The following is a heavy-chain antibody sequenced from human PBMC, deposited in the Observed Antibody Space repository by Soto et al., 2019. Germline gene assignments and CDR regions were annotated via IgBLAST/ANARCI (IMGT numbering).Heavy chain of an antibody. CDR1: GGSFSGYY. CDR2: INHSGST. Sequence: QVQLQQWGAGLLKPSETLSLTCAVYGGSFSGYYWSWIRQPPGKGLEWIGEINHSGSTNYNPSLKSRVTISVDTSKNQLSLKLSSVTAADTAVYYCARGGLTAYYFDYWGQGTLVTVSS. J-gene: IGHJ4*02. CDR3: ARGGLTAYYFDY. V-gene: IGHV4-34*01.